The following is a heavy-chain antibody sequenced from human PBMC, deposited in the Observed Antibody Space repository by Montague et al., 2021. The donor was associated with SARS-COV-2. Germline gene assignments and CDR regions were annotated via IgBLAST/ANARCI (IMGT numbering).Heavy chain of an antibody. CDR3: TRQFYDIFTGYFPFFFDE. CDR2: ISYSGTT. Sequence: SETLSLTCSVSGASMSSQTYYWAWIRQPPGKELEWIGSISYSGTTFYNPSLKTRSTLSVDTSKNQFSLKLRSLSASDTAVYYCTRQFYDIFTGYFPFFFDEWGQGNLVTVSS. CDR1: GASMSSQTYY. V-gene: IGHV4-39*01. D-gene: IGHD3-9*01. J-gene: IGHJ4*02.